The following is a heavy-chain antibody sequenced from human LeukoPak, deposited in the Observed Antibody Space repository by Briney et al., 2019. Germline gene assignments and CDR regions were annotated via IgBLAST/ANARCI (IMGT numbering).Heavy chain of an antibody. Sequence: GGSLRLSCAASGFTFSSYSMNWVRQAPGKGLEWVSSISSSSSYIYYADSVKGRFTISRDNAKNSLYLQMNSLRAEDTAVYYCARAQHAVLLWSGEPYFDYWGQGTLVTVSS. CDR2: ISSSSSYI. J-gene: IGHJ4*02. V-gene: IGHV3-21*01. CDR1: GFTFSSYS. D-gene: IGHD3-10*01. CDR3: ARAQHAVLLWSGEPYFDY.